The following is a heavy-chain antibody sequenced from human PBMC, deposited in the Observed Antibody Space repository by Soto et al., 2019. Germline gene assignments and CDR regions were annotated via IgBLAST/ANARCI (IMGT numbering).Heavy chain of an antibody. CDR3: DRDWVKRPYGMDV. J-gene: IGHJ6*02. CDR2: IYYSGST. D-gene: IGHD3-16*01. V-gene: IGHV4-30-4*01. Sequence: ILSLTFTASGGSISSGEYYWSWIRQPPGKGLEWIGYIYYSGSTYYNPSLKSRVTISVDTSKNQFSLKLSSVTAADTAVYYCDRDWVKRPYGMDVWGQGTTVTVSS. CDR1: GGSISSGEYY.